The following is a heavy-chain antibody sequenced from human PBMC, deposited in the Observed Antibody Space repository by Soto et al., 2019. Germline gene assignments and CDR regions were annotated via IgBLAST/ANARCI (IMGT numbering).Heavy chain of an antibody. D-gene: IGHD3-10*01. CDR3: ARERGVLLWFGEVFGFDY. V-gene: IGHV4-34*01. CDR2: IKHSGSA. Sequence: QVQLQQWAAGLLKPSETLSLTCAVYGGSFSGYYWSWIRQPPGKGLEWIGEIKHSGSANYNPSLKSRVTISVDTSKNQFSLKLSSVTAADTAVYYCARERGVLLWFGEVFGFDYWGQGTLVTVSS. CDR1: GGSFSGYY. J-gene: IGHJ4*02.